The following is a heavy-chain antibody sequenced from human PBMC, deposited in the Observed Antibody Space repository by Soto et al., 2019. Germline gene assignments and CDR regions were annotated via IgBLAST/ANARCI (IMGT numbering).Heavy chain of an antibody. CDR3: AYTYYDFWSGPHDAFDI. D-gene: IGHD3-3*01. Sequence: PGGSLILSCAASGLTFSSYSMNWVRQAPGKGLEWVSYISSSSSTIYYADSVKGRFTISRDNAKNSLYLQMNSLRAEDTAVYYCAYTYYDFWSGPHDAFDIWGQGTMVTVSS. CDR1: GLTFSSYS. CDR2: ISSSSSTI. J-gene: IGHJ3*02. V-gene: IGHV3-48*01.